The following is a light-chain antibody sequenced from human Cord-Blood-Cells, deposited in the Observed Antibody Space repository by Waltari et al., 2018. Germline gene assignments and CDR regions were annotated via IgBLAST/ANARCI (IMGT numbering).Light chain of an antibody. J-gene: IGKJ4*01. CDR1: QSVSSN. V-gene: IGKV3-15*01. Sequence: EIVMTQSPATLSVSPGARATLSCRASQSVSSNLAWYPQKPGQAPRLLIYGASTRATGIPARFSGSGSGTEFTLTISSLQSEDFAVYYCQQYNNWPPLTFGGGTKVEIK. CDR3: QQYNNWPPLT. CDR2: GAS.